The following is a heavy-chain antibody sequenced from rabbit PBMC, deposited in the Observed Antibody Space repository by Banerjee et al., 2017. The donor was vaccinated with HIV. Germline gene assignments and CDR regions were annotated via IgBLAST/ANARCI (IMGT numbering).Heavy chain of an antibody. CDR3: AGERGSPFEL. V-gene: IGHV1S45*01. J-gene: IGHJ4*01. CDR2: IYVGRGST. Sequence: QEQLVESGGGLVKPGASLTLTCTASGFTISSSDYMCWVRQAPGKGLEWTGCIYVGRGSTHYANWAKGRVTMYRTSSTTVTLQMTSLTAADTATYFCAGERGSPFELWGPGTLVTVS. CDR1: GFTISSSDY.